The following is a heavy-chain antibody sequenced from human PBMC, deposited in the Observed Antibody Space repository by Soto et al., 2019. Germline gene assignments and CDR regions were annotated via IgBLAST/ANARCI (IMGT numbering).Heavy chain of an antibody. CDR1: GITFSDYH. V-gene: IGHV3-11*01. Sequence: QGQLVEPGGGLVPPGGSLRISGAVSGITFSDYHMSWIRQAPGEGLEWASYINIGGSDKYYADCGKGRFTVSRDNAKNSLHLQMYTLRVEDATIYYCARRIERNKGHAMDVLSQRIPDTDSS. J-gene: IGHJ6*02. CDR2: INIGGSDK. CDR3: ARRIERNKGHAMDV. D-gene: IGHD2-15*01.